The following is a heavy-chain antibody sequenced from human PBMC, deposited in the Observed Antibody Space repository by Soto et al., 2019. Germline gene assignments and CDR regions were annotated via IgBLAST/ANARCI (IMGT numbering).Heavy chain of an antibody. V-gene: IGHV5-51*01. CDR1: GYSFTSYW. CDR3: ARASYYDFWSGYYVVAPTYGMVV. CDR2: IYPGDSDT. D-gene: IGHD3-3*01. Sequence: LKISCKGSGYSFTSYWIGWVRQMPGKGLEWMGIIYPGDSDTRYSPSFQGQVTISADKSISTAYLQWSSLKASDTAMYYCARASYYDFWSGYYVVAPTYGMVVWGQGTTVTVSS. J-gene: IGHJ6*02.